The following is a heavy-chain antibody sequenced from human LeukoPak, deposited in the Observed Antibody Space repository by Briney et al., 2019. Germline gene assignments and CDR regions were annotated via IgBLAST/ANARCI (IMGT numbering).Heavy chain of an antibody. V-gene: IGHV5-51*01. D-gene: IGHD5-24*01. Sequence: GESLKISCEGSGYSFTSYWIGWVRQMPGKGLEWMGIIYPGDSDTRYSPSFQGQVTISADKSISTAYLQWSSLKASDTAMYYCARHVEMASIIWGNDAFDIWGQGTMVTVSS. J-gene: IGHJ3*02. CDR2: IYPGDSDT. CDR3: ARHVEMASIIWGNDAFDI. CDR1: GYSFTSYW.